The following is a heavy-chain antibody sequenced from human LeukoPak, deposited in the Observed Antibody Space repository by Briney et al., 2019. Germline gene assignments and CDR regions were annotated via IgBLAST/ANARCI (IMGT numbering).Heavy chain of an antibody. CDR3: ARGRLLAVTDNLTFDY. Sequence: GASVKVSCKASGGTFSSYAISWVRQAPGQGLEWMGWINTNTGNPTYAQGFTGRFVFSLDTSVSTAYLQISSLKAEDTAVYYCARGRLLAVTDNLTFDYWGQGTLVTVSS. J-gene: IGHJ4*02. CDR1: GGTFSSYA. D-gene: IGHD6-19*01. V-gene: IGHV7-4-1*02. CDR2: INTNTGNP.